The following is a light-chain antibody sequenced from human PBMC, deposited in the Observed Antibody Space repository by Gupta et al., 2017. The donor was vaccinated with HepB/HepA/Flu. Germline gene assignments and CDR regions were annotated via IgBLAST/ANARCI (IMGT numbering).Light chain of an antibody. CDR2: YDD. Sequence: SVLTQPPSVSESPMQTVTISCSGRTSNIVNNAVSWYQQLPGKAPKLLIYYDDLLPSGVSSRFSGSKSGTSATLASSGLQAEDEADYYCAAGDDSLKGWVFGGGTKLTVL. J-gene: IGLJ3*02. CDR3: AAGDDSLKGWV. CDR1: TSNIVNNA. V-gene: IGLV1-36*01.